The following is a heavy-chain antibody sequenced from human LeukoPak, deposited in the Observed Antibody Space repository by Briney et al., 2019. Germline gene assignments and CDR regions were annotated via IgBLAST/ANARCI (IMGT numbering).Heavy chain of an antibody. CDR1: DASFSGYY. CDR3: SRGGDPSKAGKY. V-gene: IGHV4-34*01. Sequence: SETLSLTCAIYDASFSGYYWSWIRQPPGKGLEWIGEIHPSGSPSYNPSLESRTIISVDASKNQFSLILNSVTAADTALYFCSRGGDPSKAGKYWGQGALVTVSS. CDR2: IHPSGSP. J-gene: IGHJ4*02. D-gene: IGHD3-10*01.